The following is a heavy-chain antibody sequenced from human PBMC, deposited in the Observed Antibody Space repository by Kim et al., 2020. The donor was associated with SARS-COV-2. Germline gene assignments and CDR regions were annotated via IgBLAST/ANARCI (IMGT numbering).Heavy chain of an antibody. J-gene: IGHJ6*02. D-gene: IGHD5-18*01. Sequence: RFTISRDNAKNSLYLQMNSLRAEDTAVYYCARDLSKSRGSGYSLIDGMDVWGQGTTVTVSS. V-gene: IGHV3-11*06. CDR3: ARDLSKSRGSGYSLIDGMDV.